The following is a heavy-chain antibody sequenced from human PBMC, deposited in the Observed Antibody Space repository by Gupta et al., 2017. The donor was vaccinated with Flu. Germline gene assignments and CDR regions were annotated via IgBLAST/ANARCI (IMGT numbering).Heavy chain of an antibody. CDR1: GFTFGSSW. V-gene: IGHV3-74*01. J-gene: IGHJ5*02. CDR2: INSDGSST. Sequence: EVQLVESGGGLVQPGGSLRLSCAAPGFTFGSSWMHWVRQAPGKGLVWVSRINSDGSSTNYADSVKGRFTISRDNAKNTLYLQMNSLRAEDTAVYYCARVGYGDYWFDPWGQGTLVTVSS. D-gene: IGHD4-17*01. CDR3: ARVGYGDYWFDP.